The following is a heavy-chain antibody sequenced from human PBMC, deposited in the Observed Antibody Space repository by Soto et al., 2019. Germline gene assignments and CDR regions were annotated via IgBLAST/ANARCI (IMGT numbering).Heavy chain of an antibody. CDR1: GGSISSGDYY. J-gene: IGHJ5*02. D-gene: IGHD2-2*01. CDR3: ARDIGTRVPAANWFDP. CDR2: IYYSGST. Sequence: PSETLSLTCTVSGGSISSGDYYWSWIRQPPGKGLEWIGYIYYSGSTYYNPSLKSRVTISVDTSKNQFSLKLSSVTAADTAVYYCARDIGTRVPAANWFDPWGQGTLVTVSS. V-gene: IGHV4-30-4*01.